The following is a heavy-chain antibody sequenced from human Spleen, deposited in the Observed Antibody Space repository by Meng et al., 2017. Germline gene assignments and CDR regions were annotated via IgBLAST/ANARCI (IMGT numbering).Heavy chain of an antibody. CDR1: GGSISSSSYC. V-gene: IGHV4-39*07. CDR3: ARDRGTVGVTDP. J-gene: IGHJ5*02. D-gene: IGHD1-26*01. Sequence: SETLSLTCTIAGGSISSSSYCWGWIRQPPGKGLEWIGSVYFSGDNYYKPSLKSRVTISVGTSKTQFSLKLSSVTAADTAVYYCARDRGTVGVTDPWGPGTLVTVSS. CDR2: VYFSGDN.